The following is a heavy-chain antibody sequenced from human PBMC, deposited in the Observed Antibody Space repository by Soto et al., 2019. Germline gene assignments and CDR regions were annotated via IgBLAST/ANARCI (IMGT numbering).Heavy chain of an antibody. Sequence: SGPTLVNPTQTLTLTCTFSGFSLSTSGVGVGWIRQPPGEALEWLALIYWDDYKHFSPSLESRPTITKDTSKNQVVLTMTNMDPVDTSTYFFLHKGGGDRILDYWGQGTLVTVSS. CDR3: LHKGGGDRILDY. V-gene: IGHV2-5*02. D-gene: IGHD3-16*01. J-gene: IGHJ4*02. CDR2: IYWDDYK. CDR1: GFSLSTSGVG.